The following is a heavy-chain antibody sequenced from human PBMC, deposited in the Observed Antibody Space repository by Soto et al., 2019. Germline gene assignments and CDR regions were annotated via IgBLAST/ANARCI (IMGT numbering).Heavy chain of an antibody. CDR1: GFTFSSYG. CDR3: ARPAAGIHNARVMDV. V-gene: IGHV3-33*01. D-gene: IGHD6-13*01. CDR2: IWYDGSNK. Sequence: GSLRLSCAASGFTFSSYGMHWVRQAPGKGLEWVAVIWYDGSNKYYADSVKGRFTIFRDNSKNTLYLQMNSLRAEDTAVHYCARPAAGIHNARVMDVCVEGTTVTVSS. J-gene: IGHJ6*02.